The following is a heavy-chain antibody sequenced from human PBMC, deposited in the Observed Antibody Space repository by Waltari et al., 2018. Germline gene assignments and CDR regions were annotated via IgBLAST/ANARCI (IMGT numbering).Heavy chain of an antibody. CDR3: SGLDYRADD. V-gene: IGHV3-74*01. CDR1: GFTFSGFW. CDR2: INTDGTIT. Sequence: EVQVVESGGGLVQPGGSLRLPCPASGFTFSGFWMHWVRQVPGKGLVWVSLINTDGTITDYADSVKGRFTISRDNAKNTLYLQMNSLRAEDTAIYYCSGLDYRADDWGHGTLVTVSS. D-gene: IGHD4-4*01. J-gene: IGHJ4*01.